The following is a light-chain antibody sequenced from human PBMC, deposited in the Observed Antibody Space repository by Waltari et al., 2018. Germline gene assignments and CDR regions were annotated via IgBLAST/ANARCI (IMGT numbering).Light chain of an antibody. V-gene: IGKV1-5*01. J-gene: IGKJ2*01. CDR1: QSVSSW. CDR2: DAS. Sequence: TQSPSTLSASVGDTVTITCRASQSVSSWLAWYQQKAGKAPTVLIYDASDLESGVPSRFSGSGSDTEFTLTISNLQPDDFATYYCQQYDSYVYTFGQGTKLEIK. CDR3: QQYDSYVYT.